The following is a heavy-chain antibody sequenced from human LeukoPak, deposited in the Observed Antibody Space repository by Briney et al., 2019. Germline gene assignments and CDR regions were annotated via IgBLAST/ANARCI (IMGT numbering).Heavy chain of an antibody. CDR2: SYYSGST. V-gene: IGHV4-30-4*01. Sequence: PSQTLSLTCTVSGGSISSGDYYWSWIRQTPGKGLEWIGYSYYSGSTYYNPSLRSRVTISVDTSKNQFSLKLSSVTAADTAVYYCARWGPSTYYYDSSGYSQFDYWGQGTLVTVSS. CDR1: GGSISSGDYY. CDR3: ARWGPSTYYYDSSGYSQFDY. D-gene: IGHD3-22*01. J-gene: IGHJ4*02.